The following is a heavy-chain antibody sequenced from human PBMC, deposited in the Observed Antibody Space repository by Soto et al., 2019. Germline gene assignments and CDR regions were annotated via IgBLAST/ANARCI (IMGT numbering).Heavy chain of an antibody. CDR3: AKNLLPTVTLHGGPFDY. CDR2: ISGSGGST. CDR1: GFTFSSYA. J-gene: IGHJ4*02. Sequence: EVQLLESGGGLVQPGGSLRLSCAASGFTFSSYAMSWVRQAPGKGLEWVSAISGSGGSTYYADSVKGRFTISRDNSKKTLYLQMNSLRAEDTAVYYCAKNLLPTVTLHGGPFDYWGQGTLVTVSS. D-gene: IGHD4-17*01. V-gene: IGHV3-23*01.